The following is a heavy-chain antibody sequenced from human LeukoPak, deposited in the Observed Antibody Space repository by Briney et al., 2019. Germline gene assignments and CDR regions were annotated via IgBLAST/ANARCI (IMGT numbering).Heavy chain of an antibody. CDR3: ATRKLGTDY. CDR2: IYYTET. CDR1: GGSISSSSYY. V-gene: IGHV4-61*05. Sequence: PSETLSLTCTVSGGSISSSSYYWGWIRQPPGKGLEWIGYIYYTETSYNPSLKSRVTISADTSKNQFSLKLYSVTAADTAVYYCATRKLGTDYWGQGTLVTVSS. J-gene: IGHJ4*02. D-gene: IGHD7-27*01.